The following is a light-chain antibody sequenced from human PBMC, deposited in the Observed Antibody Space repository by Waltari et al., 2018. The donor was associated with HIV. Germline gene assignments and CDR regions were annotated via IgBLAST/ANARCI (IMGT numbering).Light chain of an antibody. Sequence: AVTQPASVSGLPGQSTTISCTGGDSDFGLYNFVSWYQQHSGKPPKLILYDVDSRASGVSERFSGSWSGNTASLTISGLRAEDEAHYYCASFTGDNTVMFGGGTEVTVL. J-gene: IGLJ3*02. CDR2: DVD. CDR3: ASFTGDNTVM. V-gene: IGLV2-14*03. CDR1: DSDFGLYNF.